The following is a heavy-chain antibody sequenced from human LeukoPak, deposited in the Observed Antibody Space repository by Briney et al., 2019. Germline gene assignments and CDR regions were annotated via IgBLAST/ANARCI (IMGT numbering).Heavy chain of an antibody. CDR1: GCTFSSYW. CDR2: IKQGGSEK. CDR3: ERDPVPTDFDY. Sequence: GGSLRLSCAASGCTFSSYWMSWVRQAPGKGLEWVANIKQGGSEKYYVDSVKGRFTISRDNAKNSLYLQINRLRAEDTAVYYCERDPVPTDFDYWGQGTLVTVSS. V-gene: IGHV3-7*01. J-gene: IGHJ4*02. D-gene: IGHD5-12*01.